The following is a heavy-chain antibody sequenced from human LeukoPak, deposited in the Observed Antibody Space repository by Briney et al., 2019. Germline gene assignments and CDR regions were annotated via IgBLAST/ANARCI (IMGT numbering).Heavy chain of an antibody. CDR3: AKVYVPMGRTGTILGAFDI. D-gene: IGHD1-7*01. J-gene: IGHJ3*02. V-gene: IGHV3-33*06. CDR1: GFTFSSYG. Sequence: GGSLRLSCAASGFTFSSYGMHWVRQAPGEGLEWVAVIWYDGSNKYYADSVKGRFTISRDNSKNTLYLQMNSLRAGDTAVYYCAKVYVPMGRTGTILGAFDIWGQGTMVTVSS. CDR2: IWYDGSNK.